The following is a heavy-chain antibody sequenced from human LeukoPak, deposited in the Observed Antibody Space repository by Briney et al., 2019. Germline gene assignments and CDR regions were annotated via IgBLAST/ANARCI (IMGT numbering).Heavy chain of an antibody. CDR1: GLTFSTFG. Sequence: GGSLRLSCTASGLTFSTFGMHWVRQAPGSGLEWVALIREDGTITYYGDSVRGRFSISRDNSKNTVYLQMDSLRTDDTSVYSCANGGTGTFDYWGQGTLVIVSS. D-gene: IGHD1-14*01. CDR3: ANGGTGTFDY. V-gene: IGHV3-30*02. CDR2: IREDGTIT. J-gene: IGHJ4*02.